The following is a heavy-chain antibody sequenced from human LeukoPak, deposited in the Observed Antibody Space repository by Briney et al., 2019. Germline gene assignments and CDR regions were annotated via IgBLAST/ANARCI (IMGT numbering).Heavy chain of an antibody. J-gene: IGHJ4*02. CDR1: GFTFSSSR. Sequence: GGSLRLSCAASGFTFSSSRMSWVRQAPGKGLEWVANIKPDGSEKFHVDSVKGRFTISRDNSKSSLSLQMNSLRAEDTAVYYCARYGLTAALDFWGQGTLVTVSS. V-gene: IGHV3-7*01. CDR3: ARYGLTAALDF. D-gene: IGHD2-21*02. CDR2: IKPDGSEK.